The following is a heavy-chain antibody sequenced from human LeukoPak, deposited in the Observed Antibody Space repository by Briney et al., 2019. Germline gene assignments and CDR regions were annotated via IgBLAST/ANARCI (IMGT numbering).Heavy chain of an antibody. CDR2: INHSGST. J-gene: IGHJ4*02. CDR1: GGSFSGYY. D-gene: IGHD4-17*01. CDR3: ARGVYGDFDY. Sequence: SETLSLTCAVYGGSFSGYYWSWIRKPPGKGLEWIGEINHSGSTNYNPSLKSRVTISVDTSKNQFSLKLSSVTAADTAVYYCARGVYGDFDYWGQGTLVTVSS. V-gene: IGHV4-34*01.